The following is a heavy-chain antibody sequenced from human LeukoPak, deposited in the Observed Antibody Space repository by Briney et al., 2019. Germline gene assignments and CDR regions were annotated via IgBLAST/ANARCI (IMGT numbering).Heavy chain of an antibody. Sequence: GGSLRLSCAASGFTVSSNYMSWVRQAPGKGLEWVSVIYSGGSTYYADPVKGRFTISRDNSKNTLYLQMNSLRAEDTAVYYCARVSGGVYDFWSGYVLGPVDVWGQGTTVTVSS. CDR3: ARVSGGVYDFWSGYVLGPVDV. V-gene: IGHV3-53*01. CDR2: IYSGGST. D-gene: IGHD3-3*01. J-gene: IGHJ6*02. CDR1: GFTVSSNY.